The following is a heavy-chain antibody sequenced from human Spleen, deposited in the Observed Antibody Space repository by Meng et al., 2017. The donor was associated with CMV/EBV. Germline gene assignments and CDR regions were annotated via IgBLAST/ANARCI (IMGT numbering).Heavy chain of an antibody. D-gene: IGHD3-22*01. CDR3: AKRTSYYYDNSGYIDY. V-gene: IGHV3-23*01. J-gene: IGHJ4*02. Sequence: SGFNVSSYAINWVRQGPGRGLEWVSAISGSGDYTYYADSVKGRFTISRDNSINTLYLQMNSLRAEDTAVYYCAKRTSYYYDNSGYIDYWGQGTLVTVSS. CDR1: GFNVSSYA. CDR2: ISGSGDYT.